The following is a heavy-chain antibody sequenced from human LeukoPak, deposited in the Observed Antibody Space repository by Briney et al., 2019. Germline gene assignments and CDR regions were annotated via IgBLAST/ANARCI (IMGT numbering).Heavy chain of an antibody. CDR1: GYPISSGYY. CDR2: IYHSGST. CDR3: ARHELAAGYFDY. D-gene: IGHD6-13*01. V-gene: IGHV4-38-2*01. J-gene: IGHJ4*02. Sequence: PSETLSLTCAVSGYPISSGYYWGWIRQPPGKGLEWIGSIYHSGSTYYNPSLKSRVTISVDTSKNQFSLKLSSVTAADTAVYYCARHELAAGYFDYWGQGTLVTVSS.